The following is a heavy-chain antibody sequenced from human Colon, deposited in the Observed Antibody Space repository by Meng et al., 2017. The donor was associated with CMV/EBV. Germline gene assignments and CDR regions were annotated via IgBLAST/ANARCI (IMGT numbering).Heavy chain of an antibody. CDR2: FDPQHGET. D-gene: IGHD4-11*01. Sequence: ASVTVSCKVSGYTLSELSRHWVRQAPGKGLEWMGGFDPQHGETIYAQKFQGRVTMTDDTSTNTAYMELSSLTSDDTAIYYCLTGTYSNHDYYGMDVWGQGTTVTVS. CDR3: LTGTYSNHDYYGMDV. J-gene: IGHJ6*02. CDR1: GYTLSELS. V-gene: IGHV1-24*01.